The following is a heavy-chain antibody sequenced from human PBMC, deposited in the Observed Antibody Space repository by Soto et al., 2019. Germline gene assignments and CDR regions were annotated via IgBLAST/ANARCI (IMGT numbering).Heavy chain of an antibody. CDR2: IIPIFGTA. CDR3: ARGSHSPGIAVAGYYY. CDR1: GVPFSSYA. D-gene: IGHD6-19*01. V-gene: IGHV1-69*01. Sequence: QVQLVQSGAEVKKPGSSVKVSCKACGVPFSSYAISWVRQAPGQGLEWMGGIIPIFGTANYAQKFQGRVTITADESTSTAYMELSSLTSEDTAVFYCARGSHSPGIAVAGYYYWGQGTLVTVSS. J-gene: IGHJ4*02.